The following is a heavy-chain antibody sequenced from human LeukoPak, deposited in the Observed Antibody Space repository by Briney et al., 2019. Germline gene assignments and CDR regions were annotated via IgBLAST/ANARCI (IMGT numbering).Heavy chain of an antibody. CDR2: IYYSGST. Sequence: SETLSLTCTVSGGSISSYYWGWIRQPPGKGLEWIGYIYYSGSTNCNPSLKSRVTISVDTSKNQFSLKLSSVTAADTAVYYCAKDHFWSGYSPDYWGQGTLVTVSS. J-gene: IGHJ4*02. CDR3: AKDHFWSGYSPDY. V-gene: IGHV4-59*01. CDR1: GGSISSYY. D-gene: IGHD3-3*02.